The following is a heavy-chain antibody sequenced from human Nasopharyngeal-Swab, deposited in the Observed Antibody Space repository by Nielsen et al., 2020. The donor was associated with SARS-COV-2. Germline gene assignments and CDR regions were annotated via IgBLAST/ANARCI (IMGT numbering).Heavy chain of an antibody. CDR2: IKQDGSEK. V-gene: IGHV3-7*01. CDR1: GFTSSSYW. CDR3: VSGDGMDV. Sequence: VGSLRLSSAASGFTSSSYWMSWVPQAPGKGLEWVAHIKQDGSEKYSVDSVKGRFTIPRDNAKNSLYLQMNSLRAEDTAVYYCVSGDGMDVWGQGTTVTVSS. D-gene: IGHD7-27*01. J-gene: IGHJ6*02.